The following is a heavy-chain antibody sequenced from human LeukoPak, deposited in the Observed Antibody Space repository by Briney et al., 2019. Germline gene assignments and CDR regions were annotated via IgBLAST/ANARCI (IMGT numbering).Heavy chain of an antibody. D-gene: IGHD6-13*01. J-gene: IGHJ6*02. Sequence: SETLSLTCTVSGGSISSYYWSWIRQPPVKGLEWIGYIYYSGSTNYNPSLKSRVTISVDTSKNQFSLKLSSVTAADTAVYYCARGGVGYSSSWYGYYGMDVWGQGTTVTVSS. CDR1: GGSISSYY. V-gene: IGHV4-59*01. CDR3: ARGGVGYSSSWYGYYGMDV. CDR2: IYYSGST.